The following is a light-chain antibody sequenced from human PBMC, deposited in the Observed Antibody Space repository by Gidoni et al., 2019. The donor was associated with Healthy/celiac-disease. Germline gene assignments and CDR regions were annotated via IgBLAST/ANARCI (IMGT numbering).Light chain of an antibody. CDR3: QSYDSSLSAFGV. CDR2: GNS. V-gene: IGLV1-40*01. Sequence: QSVLTQPPSVSGAPGQRVPISCTGSSSNIGAGYDVHWYQQLPGTAPKLLIYGNSNRPSGVPDRFSGSKSGTSASLAITGLQAEDEADYYCQSYDSSLSAFGVFGGGTKLTVL. J-gene: IGLJ3*02. CDR1: SSNIGAGYD.